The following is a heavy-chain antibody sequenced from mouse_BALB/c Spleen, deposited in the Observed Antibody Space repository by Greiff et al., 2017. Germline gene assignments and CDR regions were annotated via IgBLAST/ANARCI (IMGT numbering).Heavy chain of an antibody. V-gene: IGHV5-9*03. CDR3: AREGWYYFDY. J-gene: IGHJ2*01. CDR2: ISSGGGNT. Sequence: EVMLVESGGGLVKPGGSLKLSCAASGFTFSSYTMSWVRQTPEKRLEWVATISSGGGNTYYPDSVKGRSTFSRDNAKNNLYLQMSSLRSEDTAFYYCAREGWYYFDYWGQGTPVTGSS. CDR1: GFTFSSYT.